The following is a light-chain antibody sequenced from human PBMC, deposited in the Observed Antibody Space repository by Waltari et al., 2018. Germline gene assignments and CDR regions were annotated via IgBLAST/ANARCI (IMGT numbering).Light chain of an antibody. CDR2: GAS. Sequence: SCRASQSVSRSLAWYQQKPGQAPKLLIYGASTRATGIPDRFTGSGSGTGFSLTISSLEPEDFAIYFCQHYVRLPATFGQGTKVEIK. J-gene: IGKJ1*01. V-gene: IGKV3-20*01. CDR3: QHYVRLPAT. CDR1: QSVSRS.